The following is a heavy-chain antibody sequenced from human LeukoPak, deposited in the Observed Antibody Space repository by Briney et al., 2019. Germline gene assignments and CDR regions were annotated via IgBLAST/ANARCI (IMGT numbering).Heavy chain of an antibody. CDR2: IIPILGIA. CDR3: GGETYDSSGYYPGYFDY. V-gene: IGHV1-69*04. CDR1: VYTFTSFE. Sequence: ASVRVSRTLSVYTFTSFEINWVRQAPGQGLEWMGRIIPILGIANYTQKFQGRVPIIADRSTSTAYMELSRLRSEETAVFYCGGETYDSSGYYPGYFDYWGQGTLVTVSS. J-gene: IGHJ4*02. D-gene: IGHD3-22*01.